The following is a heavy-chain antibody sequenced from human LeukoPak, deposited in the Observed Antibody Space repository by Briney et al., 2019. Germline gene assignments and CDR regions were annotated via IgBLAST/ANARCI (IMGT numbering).Heavy chain of an antibody. D-gene: IGHD2-2*01. CDR3: AKDRDIVVVPAALEF. V-gene: IGHV3-74*01. CDR2: ISTDGSYT. CDR1: GFTFSSHW. J-gene: IGHJ4*02. Sequence: GGSLRLSCAASGFTFSSHWMHWVRQGPEKGLVWVARISTDGSYTSYADSVKGRFTISRDNSKNTLYLQMNSLRAQDTAVYYCAKDRDIVVVPAALEFWGQGTLVTVSS.